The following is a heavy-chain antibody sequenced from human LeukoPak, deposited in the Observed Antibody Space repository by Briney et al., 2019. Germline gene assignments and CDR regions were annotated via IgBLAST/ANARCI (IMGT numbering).Heavy chain of an antibody. CDR1: GGSISSYY. V-gene: IGHV4-59*01. Sequence: SETLSLTCTVSGGSISSYYWSWIRQPPGKGLEWIGYIYYSGSTNYNPSLKSRVTISVDTSKNQFSLKLSSVTAADTAVYYCARLLGGSFDYWGQGTLVTVSS. CDR3: ARLLGGSFDY. J-gene: IGHJ4*02. D-gene: IGHD3-16*01. CDR2: IYYSGST.